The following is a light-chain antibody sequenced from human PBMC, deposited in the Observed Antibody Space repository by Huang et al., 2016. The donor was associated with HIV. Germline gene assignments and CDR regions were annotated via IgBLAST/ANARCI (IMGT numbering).Light chain of an antibody. V-gene: IGKV2-40*01. Sequence: DIVMTQTPLSLSVTPGEPASISCRSSESLLDSDEGDTYLDWYLQKPGQSPQLLFYKLSHRSSGVPDRFSGSGSGTEFTLKISRVEAEDVEIYYRMQRIESYTFGQGTKLEIK. CDR2: KLS. CDR3: MQRIESYT. J-gene: IGKJ2*01. CDR1: ESLLDSDEGDTY.